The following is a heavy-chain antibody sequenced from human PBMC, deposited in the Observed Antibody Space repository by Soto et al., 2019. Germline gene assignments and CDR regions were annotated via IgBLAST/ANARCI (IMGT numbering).Heavy chain of an antibody. V-gene: IGHV4-39*07. Sequence: SETLSLTCTVSGGSISSGDYHWSWIRQPPGKGLEWIGEINHSGSTNYNPSLKSRVTISVDTSKNQFSLKLSSVTAADTAVYYCARPARFLRYFDYWGQGTLVTVSS. J-gene: IGHJ4*02. CDR2: INHSGST. D-gene: IGHD3-9*01. CDR3: ARPARFLRYFDY. CDR1: GGSISSGDYH.